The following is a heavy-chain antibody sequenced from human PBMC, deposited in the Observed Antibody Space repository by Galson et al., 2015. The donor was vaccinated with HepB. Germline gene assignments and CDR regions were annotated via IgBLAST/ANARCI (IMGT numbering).Heavy chain of an antibody. CDR3: AKGRGRSSSWSSYYGMDV. J-gene: IGHJ6*02. Sequence: SLRLSCAASGFTFNSYAMNWVRQAPGKGLEWVSVTSGSVGSTYYADSVKGRFTISRDSSKNTLFLQMNSLRADDTAVYYCAKGRGRSSSWSSYYGMDVWGQGTTVTVSS. CDR1: GFTFNSYA. CDR2: TSGSVGST. V-gene: IGHV3-23*01. D-gene: IGHD6-13*01.